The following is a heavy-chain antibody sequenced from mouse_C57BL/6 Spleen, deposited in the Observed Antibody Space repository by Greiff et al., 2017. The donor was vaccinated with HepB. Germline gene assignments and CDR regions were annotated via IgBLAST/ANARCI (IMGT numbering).Heavy chain of an antibody. Sequence: EVQLVESGGGLVKPGGSLKLSCAASGFTFSSYTMSWVRQTPEKRLEWVATISGGGGNTYYPDSVKGRFTISRDNAKNTLYLQMSSLRSEDTALYYCARHSYGSSYECYFDYWGPGTTLTVSS. CDR1: GFTFSSYT. V-gene: IGHV5-9*01. CDR3: ARHSYGSSYECYFDY. J-gene: IGHJ2*01. CDR2: ISGGGGNT. D-gene: IGHD1-1*01.